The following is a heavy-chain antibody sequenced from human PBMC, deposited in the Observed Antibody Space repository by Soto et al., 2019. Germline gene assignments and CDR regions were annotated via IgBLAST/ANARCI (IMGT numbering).Heavy chain of an antibody. CDR3: ATETASLYYYYGMDV. D-gene: IGHD6-25*01. J-gene: IGHJ6*02. V-gene: IGHV1-8*01. Sequence: QVQLVQSGAEVKKPGASVKVSCKASGYTFTSYDINWVRQATGQGLEWMGWMNPNCGNTGYAQNFLGRVTMTRDTSITTAYMELSDLRSEDTAVYYCATETASLYYYYGMDVWGQGTTVTVSS. CDR2: MNPNCGNT. CDR1: GYTFTSYD.